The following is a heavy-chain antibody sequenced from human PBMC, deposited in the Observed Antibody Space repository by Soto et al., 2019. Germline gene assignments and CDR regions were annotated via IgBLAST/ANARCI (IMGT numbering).Heavy chain of an antibody. Sequence: EVQLLESGGDLVQPGGSLRLSCAASGFTFNSYALSWVRQAPGKGLEWVSTISGGDTYYADFVKGRFTISRDISKNTLYLQMDGLRAEDTAIYYCTKDRETAWFPDFWGQGVLVTGSS. CDR1: GFTFNSYA. CDR3: TKDRETAWFPDF. V-gene: IGHV3-23*01. J-gene: IGHJ4*02. CDR2: ISGGDT. D-gene: IGHD3-10*01.